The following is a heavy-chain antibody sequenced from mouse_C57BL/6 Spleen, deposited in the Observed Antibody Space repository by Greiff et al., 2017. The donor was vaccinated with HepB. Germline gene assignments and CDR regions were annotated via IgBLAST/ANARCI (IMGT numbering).Heavy chain of an antibody. J-gene: IGHJ2*01. D-gene: IGHD2-4*01. CDR1: GYAFSSSW. Sequence: QVQLKQSGPELVKPGASVKISCKASGYAFSSSWMNWVKQRPGKGLEWIGRIYPGDGDTNYNGKFKGKATLTADKSSSTAYMQLSSLTSEDSAVYFCARFYYDYDRYYFDYWGQGTTLTVSS. CDR2: IYPGDGDT. V-gene: IGHV1-82*01. CDR3: ARFYYDYDRYYFDY.